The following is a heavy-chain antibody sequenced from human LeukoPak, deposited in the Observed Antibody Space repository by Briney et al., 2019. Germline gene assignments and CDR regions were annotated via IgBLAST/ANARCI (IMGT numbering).Heavy chain of an antibody. Sequence: PGGSLRLSCAASGFTFSSYAMSWVRHAPGKGLELVSAISGSGGSTYYADSVKGRFTISRDNSKNTLYLQMNSLRAEDTAVYYCAKIYYGSGSYLLDYWGQGTLVTVSS. D-gene: IGHD3-10*01. J-gene: IGHJ4*02. CDR1: GFTFSSYA. CDR2: ISGSGGST. CDR3: AKIYYGSGSYLLDY. V-gene: IGHV3-23*01.